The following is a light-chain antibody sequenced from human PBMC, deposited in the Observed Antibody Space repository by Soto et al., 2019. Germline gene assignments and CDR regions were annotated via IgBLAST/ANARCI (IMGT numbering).Light chain of an antibody. CDR3: QQYNSYSPYT. Sequence: DIQMTQSPSTLSASLGDRVTITCRASQSISSWLAWYQQKPGKAPKLLIYDASSWESGVPSRFSGSGSGTEFTLTISSLQPDDFATYYCQQYNSYSPYTFGQGTKLEIK. CDR1: QSISSW. J-gene: IGKJ2*01. V-gene: IGKV1-5*01. CDR2: DAS.